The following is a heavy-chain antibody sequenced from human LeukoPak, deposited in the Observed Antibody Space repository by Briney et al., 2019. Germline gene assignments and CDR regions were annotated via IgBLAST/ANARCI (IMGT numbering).Heavy chain of an antibody. D-gene: IGHD3-22*01. J-gene: IGHJ3*02. CDR3: ARAYYYDSSGYYLFDAFDI. V-gene: IGHV4-59*06. Sequence: PSETLSLTCTVSGGSISSYYWSWIRQHPGKGLEWIGYIYYSGSTYYNPSLKSRVTISVDTSKSQFSLKLSSVTAADTAVYYCARAYYYDSSGYYLFDAFDIWGQGTMVTVSS. CDR2: IYYSGST. CDR1: GGSISSYY.